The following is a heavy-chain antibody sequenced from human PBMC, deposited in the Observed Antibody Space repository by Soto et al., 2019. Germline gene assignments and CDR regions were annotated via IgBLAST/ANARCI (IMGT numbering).Heavy chain of an antibody. CDR3: ARDLPETTYSAWYFDL. J-gene: IGHJ2*01. CDR1: GFTFSNYG. D-gene: IGHD2-15*01. V-gene: IGHV3-33*01. CDR2: IWYDGSNT. Sequence: QVQLVESGGGVVQPGRSLRITCAASGFTFSNYGMHWVRQAPGKGLEWVAVIWYDGSNTFYADSVKGRFTISRDNSKNTLYLQMKTLRAEDTAVYYCARDLPETTYSAWYFDLWGRGTLVTVSS.